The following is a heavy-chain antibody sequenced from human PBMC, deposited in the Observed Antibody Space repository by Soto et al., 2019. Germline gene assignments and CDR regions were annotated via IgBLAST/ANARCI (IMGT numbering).Heavy chain of an antibody. CDR3: ARDPDYRGDWFDP. J-gene: IGHJ5*02. D-gene: IGHD4-4*01. V-gene: IGHV1-8*01. Sequence: GASVKVSCKASGYTFTSYDINWVRQATGQGLEWMGWMNPNSGNTGYAQKFQGRVTMTRNTSISTAYMELSSLRSEDTAVFYCARDPDYRGDWFDPWGQGTLVTVSS. CDR2: MNPNSGNT. CDR1: GYTFTSYD.